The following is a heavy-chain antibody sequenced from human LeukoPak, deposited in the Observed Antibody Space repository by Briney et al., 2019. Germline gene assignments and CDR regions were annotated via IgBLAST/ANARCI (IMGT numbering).Heavy chain of an antibody. D-gene: IGHD2-15*01. CDR3: ARAGSTRFNWFDP. Sequence: ASVKVSCTASGYTFTGYYMHWVRQAPGQGLEWMGWINPNSGGTNYAQKFQGRVTMTRDTSISTAYMELSRLRSDDTAVYYCARAGSTRFNWFDPWGQGTLVTVSS. J-gene: IGHJ5*02. V-gene: IGHV1-2*02. CDR1: GYTFTGYY. CDR2: INPNSGGT.